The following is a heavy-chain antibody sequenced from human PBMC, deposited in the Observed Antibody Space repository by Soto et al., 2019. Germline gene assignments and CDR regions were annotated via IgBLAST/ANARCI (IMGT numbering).Heavy chain of an antibody. J-gene: IGHJ6*02. CDR2: IDPSDSYT. CDR3: ARRIFRVWAAAGTGDGMDV. V-gene: IGHV5-10-1*01. D-gene: IGHD6-13*01. CDR1: GYSFTSYW. Sequence: GESLKISCKGSGYSFTSYWISWVRQMPGKGLEWMGRIDPSDSYTNYSPSFQGHVTISADKSISTAYLQWSSLKASDTAMYYCARRIFRVWAAAGTGDGMDVWGQGTTVTVSS.